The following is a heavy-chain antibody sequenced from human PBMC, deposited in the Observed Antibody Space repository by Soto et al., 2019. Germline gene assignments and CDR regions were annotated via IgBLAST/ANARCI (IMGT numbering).Heavy chain of an antibody. J-gene: IGHJ3*02. CDR2: IYYTGST. V-gene: IGHV4-31*03. CDR3: ARDEARNYFSDSIRRDSFQI. Sequence: PSETLSLTCTVSGGSISSGAYWSWIRQHPGKGLEWIGYIYYTGSTSYNPSVKSRVTMSVDTSKNHFSLTLTSVTAADTALYYCARDEARNYFSDSIRRDSFQILGQGTMLTVSS. D-gene: IGHD3-22*01. CDR1: GGSISSGAY.